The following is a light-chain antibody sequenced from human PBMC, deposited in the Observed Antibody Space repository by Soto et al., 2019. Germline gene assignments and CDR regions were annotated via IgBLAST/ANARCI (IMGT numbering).Light chain of an antibody. CDR1: SSDVGGYNY. J-gene: IGLJ3*02. CDR3: SSYTSSSPHWV. Sequence: QSALTQPASVSGSPGQSITISCTGTSSDVGGYNYVSWYQQHPGKAPKLMIYEVSNRPSGVSNRFSGSKSGNTASLTISGLQAEDEADYYCSSYTSSSPHWVFGGGTKL. CDR2: EVS. V-gene: IGLV2-14*01.